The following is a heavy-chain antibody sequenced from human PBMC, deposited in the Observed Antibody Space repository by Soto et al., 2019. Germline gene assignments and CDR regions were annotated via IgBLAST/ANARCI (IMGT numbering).Heavy chain of an antibody. CDR3: ARDGSGYSGYDYYFDY. CDR1: GFTFSSYA. CDR2: ISCDGSNK. V-gene: IGHV3-30-3*01. J-gene: IGHJ4*02. Sequence: QVQLVESGGGVVQPGRSLRLSCAASGFTFSSYAMHWVRQAPGKGLEWVAVISCDGSNKYYADSVKGRFTISRDNSKNTLYLQMNSLRAEDTAVYYCARDGSGYSGYDYYFDYWGQGTLVTVSS. D-gene: IGHD5-12*01.